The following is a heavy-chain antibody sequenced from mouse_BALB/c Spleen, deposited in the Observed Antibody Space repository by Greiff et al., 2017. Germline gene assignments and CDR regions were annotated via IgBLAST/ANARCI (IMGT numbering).Heavy chain of an antibody. CDR1: GFTFSSYG. Sequence: EVQGVESGGGLVQPGGSLKLSCAASGFTFSSYGMSWVRQTPDKRLELVATINSNGGSTYYPDSVKGRFTISRDNAKNTLYLQMSSLKSEDTAMYYCARAFYDSFDYWGQGTTLTVSS. CDR2: INSNGGST. CDR3: ARAFYDSFDY. V-gene: IGHV5-6-3*01. J-gene: IGHJ2*01. D-gene: IGHD2-3*01.